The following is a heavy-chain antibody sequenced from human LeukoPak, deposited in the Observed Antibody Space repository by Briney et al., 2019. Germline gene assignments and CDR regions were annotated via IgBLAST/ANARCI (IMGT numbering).Heavy chain of an antibody. CDR2: IYPGDSGT. V-gene: IGHV5-51*01. CDR3: VRAGYSNGWYNNKGNCFDP. CDR1: GYSFTSYW. Sequence: GESLKISCKGSGYSFTSYWIGWVRQMPGKGLEWMGIIYPGDSGTRYSPSFQGQVTISADKSISTAYLQWSSLKASDTAMYYCVRAGYSNGWYNNKGNCFDPWGQGTLVTVSS. J-gene: IGHJ5*02. D-gene: IGHD6-19*01.